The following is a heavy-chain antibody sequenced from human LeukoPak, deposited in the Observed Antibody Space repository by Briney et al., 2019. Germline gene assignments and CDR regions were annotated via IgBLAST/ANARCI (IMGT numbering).Heavy chain of an antibody. V-gene: IGHV1-69*05. D-gene: IGHD3-10*01. Sequence: ASVKVSCKASGGTFSSYAISWVRQAPGQGLEWMGGIIPIFGTANYAQKFQGRVTMSRNTPISTAYMELGSLRSEDTAVYYCARVPRRGDQFDPWGQGTLVTVSS. J-gene: IGHJ5*02. CDR3: ARVPRRGDQFDP. CDR2: IIPIFGTA. CDR1: GGTFSSYA.